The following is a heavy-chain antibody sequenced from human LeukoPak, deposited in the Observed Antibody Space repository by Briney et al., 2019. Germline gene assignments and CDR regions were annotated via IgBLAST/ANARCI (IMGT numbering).Heavy chain of an antibody. J-gene: IGHJ4*02. V-gene: IGHV3-48*03. CDR3: ARDASLAGDRVEY. D-gene: IGHD3-16*01. CDR1: GFTFSSYE. CDR2: IGGSGSAI. Sequence: GGSLRLSCAASGFTFSSYEMSWVRQVPGKGLEWVSYIGGSGSAIYYADAVKGRFTISRDNAKNSLYLQMISLRAEDTGVYYCARDASLAGDRVEYWGQGTVVTVSS.